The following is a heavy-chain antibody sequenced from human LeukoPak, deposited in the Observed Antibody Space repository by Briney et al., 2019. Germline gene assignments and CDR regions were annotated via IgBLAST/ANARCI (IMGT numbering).Heavy chain of an antibody. V-gene: IGHV4-39*01. CDR2: FYYSGST. J-gene: IGHJ4*02. CDR3: VYYYGSGSVEY. Sequence: PSETLSLTYTVSGGSITSSNYYWGWIRQPPGKGLERIGSFYYSGSTNYNPSLKSRVTISVDTSKNQFSLKLSSVTAADTAVYYCVYYYGSGSVEYWGQGTLVTVSS. CDR1: GGSITSSNYY. D-gene: IGHD3-10*01.